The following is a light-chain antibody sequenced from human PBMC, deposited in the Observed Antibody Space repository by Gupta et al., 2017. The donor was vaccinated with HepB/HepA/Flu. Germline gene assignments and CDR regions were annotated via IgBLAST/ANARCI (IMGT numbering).Light chain of an antibody. J-gene: IGKJ4*01. V-gene: IGKV1-33*01. CDR3: QQYDNRPPVT. CDR2: DAS. Sequence: DIKMTQSPSSMSASVGDRVTITCQASQDISNYLNWYQQKPGKAPKLLIYDASNLETGVPARFSGSGSGTEFTFTISSLQPEDIATYYCQQYDNRPPVTFGGGTKVEIK. CDR1: QDISNY.